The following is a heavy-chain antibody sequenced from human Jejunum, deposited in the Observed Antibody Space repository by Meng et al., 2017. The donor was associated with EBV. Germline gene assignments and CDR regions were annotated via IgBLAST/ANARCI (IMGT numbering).Heavy chain of an antibody. V-gene: IGHV4-4*02. CDR2: IFHAGNT. Sequence: QVQWQGSCPGLVKPSGTLSLTCGVSSDSIISIETWWSRCRQPPGRGLEWIGEIFHAGNTNYNPSLKSQVTMSVDTSKNQFSLNLSSVTSADSAVYYCARGSHYTWDVWGQGTLVTVSS. D-gene: IGHD3-16*01. CDR3: ARGSHYTWDV. J-gene: IGHJ4*02. CDR1: SDSIISIETW.